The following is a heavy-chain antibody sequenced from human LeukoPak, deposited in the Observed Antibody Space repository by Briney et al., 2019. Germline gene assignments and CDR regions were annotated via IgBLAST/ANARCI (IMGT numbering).Heavy chain of an antibody. CDR2: IHHTGST. CDR1: GYSINSGYY. J-gene: IGHJ5*02. D-gene: IGHD3-22*01. V-gene: IGHV4-38-2*02. CDR3: ARDYGNSDHYYLA. Sequence: SETLSLTCAVSGYSINSGYYWGWIRQPPGKGLEWIGSIHHTGSTYNNPSLKSRVTMSVDASKNQFSLKLSSVTAADTAVYYCARDYGNSDHYYLAWGQGTLVTVSS.